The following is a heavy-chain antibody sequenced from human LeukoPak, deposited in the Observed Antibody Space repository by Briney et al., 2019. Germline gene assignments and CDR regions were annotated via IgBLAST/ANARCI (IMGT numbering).Heavy chain of an antibody. D-gene: IGHD3-16*01. Sequence: GGSLRLSCAASGFTFSSYAMSWVRQAPGKGLEWVSAISGSGGSTYYADSVKGRFTISRDNAKNSLYLQMNSLRAEDTAVYYCAREPSQDPGGDYWGQGTLVTVSS. CDR2: ISGSGGST. V-gene: IGHV3-23*01. CDR3: AREPSQDPGGDY. J-gene: IGHJ4*02. CDR1: GFTFSSYA.